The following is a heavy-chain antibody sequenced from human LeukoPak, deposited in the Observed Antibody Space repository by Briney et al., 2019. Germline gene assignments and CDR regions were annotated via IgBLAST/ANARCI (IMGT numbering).Heavy chain of an antibody. CDR3: ARLRLSSSEVKV. CDR1: GGSISSGDYY. CDR2: IYYSGST. J-gene: IGHJ4*02. Sequence: SQTLSLTCTVSGGSISSGDYYWSWIRQPPGKGLEWIGYIYYSGSTYYNPSLKSRVTISVDTSKDQFSLKLSSVTAADTAVYYCARLRLSSSEVKVWGQGTLVTVSS. D-gene: IGHD3-22*01. V-gene: IGHV4-30-4*08.